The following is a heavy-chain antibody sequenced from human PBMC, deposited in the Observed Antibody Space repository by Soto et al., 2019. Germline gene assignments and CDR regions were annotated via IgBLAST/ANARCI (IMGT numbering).Heavy chain of an antibody. CDR2: ISYDGIHK. Sequence: QVQLVESGGGVVQPGRSLRLSCAASGFTFSSYGIHWVRQAPGKGLEWVTVISYDGIHKFYADSVKGRFTISRDDSQNVVFRQMNSLRPEDTAVYYCAKDWAGGWGQGLIYKGFDPWGQGTLVTVSS. J-gene: IGHJ5*02. CDR3: AKDWAGGWGQGLIYKGFDP. CDR1: GFTFSSYG. V-gene: IGHV3-30*18. D-gene: IGHD3-16*02.